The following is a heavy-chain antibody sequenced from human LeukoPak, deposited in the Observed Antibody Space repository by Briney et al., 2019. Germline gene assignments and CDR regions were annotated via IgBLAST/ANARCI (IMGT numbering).Heavy chain of an antibody. J-gene: IGHJ6*02. CDR1: RSTLSAYS. D-gene: IGHD3-10*02. V-gene: IGHV3-23*01. CDR3: ARDLHYYVVMDV. Sequence: GGSLSLSCVPSRSTLSAYSMTCVRQAAGKWLGWVSSIGSDNKQHYPESVKGRFAISRDNSKSMLFLQLSSLRAEDTALYYCARDLHYYVVMDVWGQGTTVTVS. CDR2: IGSDNKQ.